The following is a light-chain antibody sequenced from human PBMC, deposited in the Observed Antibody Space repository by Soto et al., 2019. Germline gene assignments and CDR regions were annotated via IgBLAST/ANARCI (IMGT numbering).Light chain of an antibody. CDR1: QSVLYNSNNKNC. J-gene: IGKJ1*01. CDR2: WAS. Sequence: DIVMTQSPDSLAVSVGERATINCKSSQSVLYNSNNKNCLAWYQQKPGQPPILLISWASTRESGVPDRFSGSGSGTDFTLTISSLQAEDVAVYYCQQYYSTPPTFGQGTKVEIK. V-gene: IGKV4-1*01. CDR3: QQYYSTPPT.